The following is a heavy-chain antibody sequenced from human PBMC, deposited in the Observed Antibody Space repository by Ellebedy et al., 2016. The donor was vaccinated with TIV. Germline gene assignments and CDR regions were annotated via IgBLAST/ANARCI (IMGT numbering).Heavy chain of an antibody. Sequence: GGSLRLXXAASGFTFSDHYMSWIRQAPGKGLEWISYISSNGNNIDYADSLKGRFTISRDNAKNSLYLHINSLRAEDTAVYYCARDYRWHFDSWGQGTLVTVSS. J-gene: IGHJ4*02. CDR1: GFTFSDHY. CDR2: ISSNGNNI. CDR3: ARDYRWHFDS. D-gene: IGHD2-8*02. V-gene: IGHV3-11*01.